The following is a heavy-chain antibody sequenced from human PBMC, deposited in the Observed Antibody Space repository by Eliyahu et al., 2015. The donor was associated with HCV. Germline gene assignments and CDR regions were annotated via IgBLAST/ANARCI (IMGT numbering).Heavy chain of an antibody. D-gene: IGHD6-6*01. CDR2: ISWNSGSI. Sequence: EVQLVESGGGLVQPGRSLXLSCXASGFXFDXYAMHXVRQAPGKGLEWVSGISWNSGSIGYADSVKGRFTISRDNAKNSLYLQMNSLRAEDTALYYCAKDDYSSSRGFHGGDVWGQGTTVTVSS. CDR3: AKDDYSSSRGFHGGDV. CDR1: GFXFDXYA. J-gene: IGHJ6*02. V-gene: IGHV3-9*01.